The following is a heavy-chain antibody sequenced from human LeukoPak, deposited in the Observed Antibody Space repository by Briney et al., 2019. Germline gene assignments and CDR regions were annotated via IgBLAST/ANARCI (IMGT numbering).Heavy chain of an antibody. J-gene: IGHJ4*02. D-gene: IGHD5-18*01. CDR2: ISGSGGST. CDR1: GFTFSSYW. Sequence: PGGSLRLSCAASGFTFSSYWMSWVRQAPGKGLEWVSAISGSGGSTYYADSVKGRFTISRDNSKNTLYLQMNSLRAEDTAVYYCAKIGTVQLWLHYFDYWGQGTLVTVSS. V-gene: IGHV3-23*01. CDR3: AKIGTVQLWLHYFDY.